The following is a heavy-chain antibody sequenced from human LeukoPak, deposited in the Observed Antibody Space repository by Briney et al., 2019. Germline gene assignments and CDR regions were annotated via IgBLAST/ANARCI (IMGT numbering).Heavy chain of an antibody. Sequence: ASVKVSCKASGYTFTSYDINWVRQATGQGLEWMGWMNPNSGNTGYAQKFQGRVTMTRNTSISTAYMELSSLRSEDTAVYYCASCASGYSSGWSDYWYFDLWGRGTLVTVSS. CDR2: MNPNSGNT. V-gene: IGHV1-8*01. CDR1: GYTFTSYD. D-gene: IGHD6-19*01. J-gene: IGHJ2*01. CDR3: ASCASGYSSGWSDYWYFDL.